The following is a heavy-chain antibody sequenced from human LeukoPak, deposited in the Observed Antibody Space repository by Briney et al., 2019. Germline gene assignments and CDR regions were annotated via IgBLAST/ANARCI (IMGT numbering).Heavy chain of an antibody. CDR1: GYTFTSYG. CDR2: ISTYNGNT. D-gene: IGHD6-19*01. Sequence: ASVKVSCKASGYTFTSYGISWVRQAPGQGLEWMGWISTYNGNTNYAQKLQGRVTITPDTSTSTAYMELRSLRSDDSAVYYCSSRVQIAVAGTVDCWGQGTLVTVSS. CDR3: SSRVQIAVAGTVDC. J-gene: IGHJ4*02. V-gene: IGHV1-18*01.